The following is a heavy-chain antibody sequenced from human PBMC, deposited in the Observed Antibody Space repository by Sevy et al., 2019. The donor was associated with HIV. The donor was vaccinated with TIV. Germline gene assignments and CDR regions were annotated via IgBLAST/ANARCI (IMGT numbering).Heavy chain of an antibody. CDR2: VSVTGRST. CDR1: GFTFSSYE. V-gene: IGHV3-23*01. D-gene: IGHD2-15*01. Sequence: GGSLRLSCAASGFTFSSYEMNWVRQAPGKGLDWVSSVSVTGRSTYYADSVEGRFTISRDNSKSTLYLQMNSLRADDTAVYYCAKGYCSGGSCPRDYYYYGMDVWGQGTTVTVSS. J-gene: IGHJ6*02. CDR3: AKGYCSGGSCPRDYYYYGMDV.